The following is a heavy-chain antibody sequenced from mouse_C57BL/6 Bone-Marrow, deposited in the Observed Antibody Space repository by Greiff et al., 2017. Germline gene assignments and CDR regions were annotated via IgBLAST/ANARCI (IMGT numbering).Heavy chain of an antibody. CDR3: ARWSYYYGSSYDWYFDV. D-gene: IGHD1-1*01. CDR2: IYPGDGDT. CDR1: GYAFSSSW. Sequence: QVQLQQSGPELVKPGASVKISCKASGYAFSSSWMNWVKQRPGKGLAWIGRIYPGDGDTNYNGKFKGKATLTADKSSSTAYMQLSSLTSEDSAVYFCARWSYYYGSSYDWYFDVWGTGTTVTVSS. V-gene: IGHV1-82*01. J-gene: IGHJ1*03.